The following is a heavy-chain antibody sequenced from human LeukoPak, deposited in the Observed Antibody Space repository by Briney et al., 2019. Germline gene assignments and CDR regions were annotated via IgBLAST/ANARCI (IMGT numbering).Heavy chain of an antibody. J-gene: IGHJ4*02. CDR1: GGSISSYY. V-gene: IGHV4-59*01. CDR3: ARGLGGSGSYYNQHWLY. Sequence: SETLSPTCTVSGGSISSYYWSWIRQPPGKGLEWIGYIHYSGTTNYNPSLKSRVTISVDTSKNQFSLKLSSVTAADTAVYYCARGLGGSGSYYNQHWLYWGQGSLVTVSS. CDR2: IHYSGTT. D-gene: IGHD3-10*01.